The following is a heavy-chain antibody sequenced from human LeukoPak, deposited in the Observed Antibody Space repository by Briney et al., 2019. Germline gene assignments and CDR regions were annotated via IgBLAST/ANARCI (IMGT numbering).Heavy chain of an antibody. V-gene: IGHV3-30*14. J-gene: IGHJ4*02. Sequence: GGSLRLSCAASGFTFSSYAMHWVRQAPGKGLEWVAVISYDGSNKYYADSVKGRFTISRHNSKNTLYLQMNSLTAEDTAVYYCARDFRYYYGSGSYLDWGQGTLVTVSS. CDR2: ISYDGSNK. CDR1: GFTFSSYA. CDR3: ARDFRYYYGSGSYLD. D-gene: IGHD3-10*01.